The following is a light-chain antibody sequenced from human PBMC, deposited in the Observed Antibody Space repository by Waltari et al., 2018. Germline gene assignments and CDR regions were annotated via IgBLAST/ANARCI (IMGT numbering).Light chain of an antibody. CDR2: AAS. CDR3: QHFGSSRWT. Sequence: ETVLTQSPGTLSLSPGERATLSCRASQTLTDNYLGWYQQKPGQPPRLLIYAASRRATGIPDRFSGSGSGTDFTLTITRLEPEDFAVFYCQHFGSSRWTFGQGTKVEIK. J-gene: IGKJ1*01. V-gene: IGKV3-20*01. CDR1: QTLTDNY.